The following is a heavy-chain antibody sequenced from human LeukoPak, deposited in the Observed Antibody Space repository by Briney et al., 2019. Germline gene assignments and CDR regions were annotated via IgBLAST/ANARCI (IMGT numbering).Heavy chain of an antibody. D-gene: IGHD4-17*01. CDR2: IRVNGDTP. J-gene: IGHJ4*02. CDR1: GFTFSNYA. Sequence: PGGALRLSCAASGFTFSNYAVKWVRQAPGKGLEWVSTIRVNGDTPFYAHSVKSQLTISRNNSKNTLYLQMNSLRVEDTAVYYCARDRSGDYYFDYWGQGTLVTVSS. CDR3: ARDRSGDYYFDY. V-gene: IGHV3-23*01.